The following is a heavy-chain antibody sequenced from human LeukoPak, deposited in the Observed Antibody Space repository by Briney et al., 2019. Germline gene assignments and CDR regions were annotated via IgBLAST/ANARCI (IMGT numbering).Heavy chain of an antibody. CDR1: GGSISSSSYY. J-gene: IGHJ4*02. V-gene: IGHV4-39*01. CDR3: ARYCSSTSCYPPDY. Sequence: SETLSLTCTVSGGSISSSSYYWGWIRQPPGKGLEWIGSIYYSGSTYYNPSLKSRVTISVDTSKNQFSLKLSSVTAADTAVYYCARYCSSTSCYPPDYWGQGTLVTVSS. CDR2: IYYSGST. D-gene: IGHD2-2*01.